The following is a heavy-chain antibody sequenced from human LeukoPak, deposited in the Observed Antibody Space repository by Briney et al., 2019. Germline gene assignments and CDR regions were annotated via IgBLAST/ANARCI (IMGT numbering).Heavy chain of an antibody. CDR2: INHSGST. CDR3: ASGSSSGYSLYYFDY. D-gene: IGHD3-22*01. Sequence: SETLSLTCAVYGGSFSGYYWSWIRQPPGKGLEWIGEINHSGSTNYNPSLKSRVTISVDTSKNQFSLRLSAVTAADTAVYYCASGSSSGYSLYYFDYWGQGTLVTVSS. CDR1: GGSFSGYY. J-gene: IGHJ4*02. V-gene: IGHV4-34*01.